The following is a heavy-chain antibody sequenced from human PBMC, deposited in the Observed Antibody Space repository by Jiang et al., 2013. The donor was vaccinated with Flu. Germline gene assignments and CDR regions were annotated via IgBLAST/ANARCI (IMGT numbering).Heavy chain of an antibody. CDR2: INHSGST. CDR1: GGSFSGYY. D-gene: IGHD4-17*01. J-gene: IGHJ2*01. CDR3: ARGPFDGDYPYWYFDP. V-gene: IGHV4-34*01. Sequence: LLKPSETLSLTCAVYGGSFSGYYWSWIRQPPGKGLEWIGEINHSGSTNYNPSLKSRVTISVDTSKNQFSLKLSSVTAADTAVYYCARGPFDGDYPYWYFDPWGRGTLVTVSS.